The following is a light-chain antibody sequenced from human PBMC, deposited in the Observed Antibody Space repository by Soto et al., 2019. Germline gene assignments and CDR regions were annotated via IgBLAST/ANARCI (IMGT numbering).Light chain of an antibody. CDR1: SSDVGSYNL. Sequence: QSVLTQPASVSGSPGQSITISCTGTSSDVGSYNLVSWYQQHPGKAPKLMIYEVNKRPSGISNRFSGSKSGNTASLTISGLQAEDEADYSCCSFAGSSTYVFGTGTKLTVL. CDR3: CSFAGSSTYV. V-gene: IGLV2-23*02. J-gene: IGLJ1*01. CDR2: EVN.